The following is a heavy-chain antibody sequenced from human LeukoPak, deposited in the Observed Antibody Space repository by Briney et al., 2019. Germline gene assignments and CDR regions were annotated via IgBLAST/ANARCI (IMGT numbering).Heavy chain of an antibody. Sequence: ASVEVSCKASGYTFTGYYMHWVRQAPGQGLEWMGWINPNSGGTNYPQKFQGRVTMTRDTSISTAYMELSRLRSDDTAVYYCARVGSRPHDAIDIWGQGTMVTVSS. J-gene: IGHJ3*02. CDR1: GYTFTGYY. CDR3: ARVGSRPHDAIDI. V-gene: IGHV1-2*02. CDR2: INPNSGGT.